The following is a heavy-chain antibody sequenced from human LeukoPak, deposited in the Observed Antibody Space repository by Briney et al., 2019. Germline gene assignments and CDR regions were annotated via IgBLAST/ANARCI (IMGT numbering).Heavy chain of an antibody. CDR1: GDIFNSYS. D-gene: IGHD5-24*01. V-gene: IGHV1-69*05. Sequence: ASVKVSCKASGDIFNSYSISWVRQAPGQGLEWMGGIIPMFGSTNYAQKFQGRVTITTDHSTNTAYLDLSSLRSEDTAVYYCARDHTGMATIRPVSWFDPWGQGTLVTVSS. CDR2: IIPMFGST. J-gene: IGHJ5*02. CDR3: ARDHTGMATIRPVSWFDP.